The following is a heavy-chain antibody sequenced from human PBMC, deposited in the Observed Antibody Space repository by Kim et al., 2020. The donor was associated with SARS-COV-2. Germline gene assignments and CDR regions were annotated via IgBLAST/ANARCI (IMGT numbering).Heavy chain of an antibody. J-gene: IGHJ4*02. CDR2: ISYDGSNK. Sequence: GGSLRLSCAASGFTFSSYGMHWVRQAPGKGLEWVAVISYDGSNKYYADSVKGRFTISRDNSKNTLYLQMNSLRAEDTAVYYCAKDRGIVGAIGYWGQGTLVTVSS. CDR1: GFTFSSYG. D-gene: IGHD1-26*01. CDR3: AKDRGIVGAIGY. V-gene: IGHV3-30*18.